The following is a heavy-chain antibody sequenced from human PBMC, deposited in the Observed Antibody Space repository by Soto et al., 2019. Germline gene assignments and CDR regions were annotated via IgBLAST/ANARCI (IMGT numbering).Heavy chain of an antibody. J-gene: IGHJ5*02. CDR1: GDTFGRFT. D-gene: IGHD4-4*01. CDR3: ARDPSTINNLIGVWFAP. V-gene: IGHV1-69*12. Sequence: QIRLVQSGAEVQKPGSSVRVSCKASGDTFGRFTINWVRQAPGQGHEWMGGIKPISDITNYAQRFQGRVTFTADAYTSTVYLELSSLRSEDTAMYYCARDPSTINNLIGVWFAPWGQGTLVTIS. CDR2: IKPISDIT.